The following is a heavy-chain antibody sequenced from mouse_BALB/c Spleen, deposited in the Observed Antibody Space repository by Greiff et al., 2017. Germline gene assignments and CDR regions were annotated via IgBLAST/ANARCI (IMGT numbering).Heavy chain of an antibody. V-gene: IGHV5-12-2*01. CDR2: ISNGGGST. CDR3: ARISNQPPYYFDY. J-gene: IGHJ2*01. Sequence: EVMLVESGGGLVQPGGSLKLSCAASGFTFSSYTMSWVRQTPEKRLEWVAYISNGGGSTYYPDTVKGRFTISRDNAKNTLYLQMSSLKSEDTAMYYCARISNQPPYYFDYWGQGTTLTVSS. D-gene: IGHD6-2*01. CDR1: GFTFSSYT.